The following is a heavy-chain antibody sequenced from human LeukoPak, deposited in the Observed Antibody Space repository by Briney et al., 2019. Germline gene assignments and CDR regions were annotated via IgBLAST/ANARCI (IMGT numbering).Heavy chain of an antibody. Sequence: GGSLRLSCAASGFTFSSYSMNWVRQAPGKGLEWVSYISSSSRTIYYADSVKGRFTISRDNAKNSLYLQMNSLRAEDTAVYYCARGIDPWGQGTLVTVSS. CDR2: ISSSSRTI. CDR1: GFTFSSYS. CDR3: ARGIDP. V-gene: IGHV3-48*01. J-gene: IGHJ5*02.